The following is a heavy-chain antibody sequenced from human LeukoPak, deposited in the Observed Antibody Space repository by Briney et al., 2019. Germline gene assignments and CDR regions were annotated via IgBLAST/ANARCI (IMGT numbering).Heavy chain of an antibody. CDR2: ISSSSTYI. J-gene: IGHJ2*01. Sequence: GGSLRLSCAASGFTFSSYSMNWARQAPGKGLEWVSSISSSSTYIYYADSVKGRFTISRDNAKNSLYLQMNSLRAEDTAVYYCARDSSSPYWYFNLWGRGTLVTVSS. D-gene: IGHD6-6*01. CDR1: GFTFSSYS. V-gene: IGHV3-21*01. CDR3: ARDSSSPYWYFNL.